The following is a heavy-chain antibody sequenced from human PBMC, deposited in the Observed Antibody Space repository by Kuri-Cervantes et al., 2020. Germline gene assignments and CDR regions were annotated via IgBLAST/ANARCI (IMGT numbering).Heavy chain of an antibody. CDR3: ARDSGRSDYDILTGYYRPYYYYGMDV. V-gene: IGHV3-21*01. Sequence: GESLKISCAASGFTFSSYSMNWVRQAPGKGLEWVSSISSSSSYIYYADSVKGRFTISRDNAKNSLYLQMNSLRAEDMAVYYCARDSGRSDYDILTGYYRPYYYYGMDVWGQGTTVTVSS. CDR2: ISSSSSYI. CDR1: GFTFSSYS. D-gene: IGHD3-9*01. J-gene: IGHJ6*02.